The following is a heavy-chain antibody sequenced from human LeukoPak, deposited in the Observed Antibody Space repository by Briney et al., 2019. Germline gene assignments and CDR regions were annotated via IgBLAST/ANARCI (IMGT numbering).Heavy chain of an antibody. J-gene: IGHJ4*02. V-gene: IGHV1-18*01. CDR2: ISAYNGNT. D-gene: IGHD2-2*01. CDR3: ARDCRGTSCYLNY. Sequence: GASVKVSCKASGYIFTNYGISWVRQAPGQGLEWMGWISAYNGNTNYAQKFQGRVTMTTDTSTSTAYMELRSLRSDDTAVYYCARDCRGTSCYLNYWGQGTLVTVSS. CDR1: GYIFTNYG.